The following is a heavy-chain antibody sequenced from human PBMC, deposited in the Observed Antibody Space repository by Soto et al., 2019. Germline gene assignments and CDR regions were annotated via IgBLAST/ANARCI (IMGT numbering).Heavy chain of an antibody. D-gene: IGHD3-3*01. J-gene: IGHJ5*02. CDR3: ARVNTIFGVVHNWFDP. Sequence: SETLSLTCTVSGGSISSYYWSWIRQPAGKGLEWIGRIYTSGSTNYNPSLKSRVTMSVDTSKNQFSLKLSSVTAADTAVYYCARVNTIFGVVHNWFDPWGQGTLVTVSS. V-gene: IGHV4-4*07. CDR1: GGSISSYY. CDR2: IYTSGST.